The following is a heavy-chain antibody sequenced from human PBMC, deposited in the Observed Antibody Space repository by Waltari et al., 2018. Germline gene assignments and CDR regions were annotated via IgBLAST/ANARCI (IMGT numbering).Heavy chain of an antibody. CDR1: GFTFSSYA. Sequence: VQPGGSLRLSCAASGFTFSSYAMSWVRQAPGKGLEWVSVIYSGGSTYYADSVKGRFTISRDNSKNTLYLQMNSLRAEDTAVYYCAKDRSRWLQLGMLDAFDIWGQGTMVTVSS. J-gene: IGHJ3*02. V-gene: IGHV3-23*03. CDR2: IYSGGST. CDR3: AKDRSRWLQLGMLDAFDI. D-gene: IGHD5-12*01.